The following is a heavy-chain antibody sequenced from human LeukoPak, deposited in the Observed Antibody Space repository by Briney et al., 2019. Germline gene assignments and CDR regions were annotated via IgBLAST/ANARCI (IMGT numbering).Heavy chain of an antibody. J-gene: IGHJ6*02. CDR1: GYTFTGYY. CDR3: ARGRVHYGMDV. V-gene: IGHV1-8*02. Sequence: ASVKVSCKASGYTFTGYYMHWVRQATGQGLEWMGWMNPNSGNTGYAQKFQGRVTMTRNTSISTAYMELSSLRSEDTAVYYCARGRVHYGMDVWGQGTTVTVSS. CDR2: MNPNSGNT.